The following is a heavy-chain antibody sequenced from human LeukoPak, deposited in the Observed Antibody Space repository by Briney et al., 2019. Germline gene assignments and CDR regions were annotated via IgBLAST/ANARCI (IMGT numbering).Heavy chain of an antibody. CDR1: GFTFSSYG. D-gene: IGHD6-13*01. Sequence: GGSLRLSCAASGFTFSSYGMHWVRQAPGKGLEWVAVISYDGSNKYYADSVKGRFTISRDNSKNTLYLQMNSLRAEDTAVYYCAKKQGKTPIAAASSWGQGTLVTVSS. J-gene: IGHJ5*02. V-gene: IGHV3-30*18. CDR3: AKKQGKTPIAAASS. CDR2: ISYDGSNK.